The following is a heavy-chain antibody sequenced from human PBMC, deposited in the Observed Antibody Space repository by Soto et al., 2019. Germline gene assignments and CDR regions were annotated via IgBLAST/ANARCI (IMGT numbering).Heavy chain of an antibody. V-gene: IGHV1-69*01. CDR3: ARDSYIVVVPAAMRPRFYNWFDP. CDR1: GGTSSSYT. CDR2: IIPIFGTA. Sequence: PLKVSCEASGGTSSSYTISWVRQAPGQRLEWMGGIIPIFGTANYAQKFQGRVTITADESTSTAYMELSSLRSEDTAVYYCARDSYIVVVPAAMRPRFYNWFDPWGQGTLFTVSS. J-gene: IGHJ5*02. D-gene: IGHD2-2*01.